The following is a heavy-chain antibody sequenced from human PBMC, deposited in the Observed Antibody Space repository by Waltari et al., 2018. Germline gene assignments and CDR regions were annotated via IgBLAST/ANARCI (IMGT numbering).Heavy chain of an antibody. Sequence: EVQLVQSGAEVKKPGESLKISCKGSGYSFTSYWIGWVRQMPGKGLEWMGINYPVFPDTRYSPALQGEGTISADKYISTAFLQWSSPNASDTAMYYCARLSSSSGCGFAHWGQGTLVT. D-gene: IGHD6-6*01. CDR1: GYSFTSYW. CDR2: NYPVFPDT. J-gene: IGHJ4*01. V-gene: IGHV5-51*01. CDR3: ARLSSSSGCGFAH.